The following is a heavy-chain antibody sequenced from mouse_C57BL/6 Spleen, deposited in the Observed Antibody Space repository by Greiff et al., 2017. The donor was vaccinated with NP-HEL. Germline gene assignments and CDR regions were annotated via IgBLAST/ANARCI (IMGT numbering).Heavy chain of an antibody. V-gene: IGHV1-15*01. D-gene: IGHD1-1*01. CDR3: TRRVVALEYYYAMDY. Sequence: QVQLQQSGAELVRPGASVTLSCKASGYTFTDYEMHWVKQTPVHGLEWIGAIDPETGGTAYNQKFKGKAILTADNSSSTAYMELRSLTSEDSAVYYCTRRVVALEYYYAMDYWGQGTSVTVSS. J-gene: IGHJ4*01. CDR1: GYTFTDYE. CDR2: IDPETGGT.